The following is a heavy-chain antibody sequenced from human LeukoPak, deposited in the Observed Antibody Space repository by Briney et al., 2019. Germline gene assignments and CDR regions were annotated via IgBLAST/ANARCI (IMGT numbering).Heavy chain of an antibody. D-gene: IGHD4-17*01. CDR1: GGSISSDH. CDR3: ARRRVYGDLGFDY. CDR2: IYYSGST. V-gene: IGHV4-59*05. J-gene: IGHJ4*02. Sequence: KPSETLSLTCTVSGGSISSDHWGWIRQPPGKGLEWIGSIYYSGSTYYNPSLKSRVTISVDTSKNQFSLKLSSVTAADTAVYYCARRRVYGDLGFDYWGQGTLVTVS.